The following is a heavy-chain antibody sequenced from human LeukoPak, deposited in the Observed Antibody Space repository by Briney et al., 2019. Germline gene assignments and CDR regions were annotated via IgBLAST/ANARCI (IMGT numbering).Heavy chain of an antibody. D-gene: IGHD3-3*01. V-gene: IGHV3-30-3*01. CDR3: ARGSPPTKYYDFWSGYYNDY. CDR1: GFTFSSYA. J-gene: IGHJ4*02. Sequence: GGSLRLSCAASGFTFSSYAMHWVRQAPGKGLEWVAVISYDGSNKYYADSVKGRFTISRDNSKNTLYLQMNGLRAEDTAVYYCARGSPPTKYYDFWSGYYNDYWGQGTLVTVSS. CDR2: ISYDGSNK.